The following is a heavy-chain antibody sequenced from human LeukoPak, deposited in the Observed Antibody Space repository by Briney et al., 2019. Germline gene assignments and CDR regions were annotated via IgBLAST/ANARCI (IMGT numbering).Heavy chain of an antibody. V-gene: IGHV4-59*01. CDR1: GGSISTYY. CDR2: MFYSGGT. Sequence: SETLSPTCTVSGGSISTYYWTWIRKPPGKGLEWIGYMFYSGGTEYNPSLYSRVTISVDTSKNQFSLKLRSVTAADTALYYCARGTWELLGGFDYWGQGILVTVSS. D-gene: IGHD1-26*01. CDR3: ARGTWELLGGFDY. J-gene: IGHJ4*02.